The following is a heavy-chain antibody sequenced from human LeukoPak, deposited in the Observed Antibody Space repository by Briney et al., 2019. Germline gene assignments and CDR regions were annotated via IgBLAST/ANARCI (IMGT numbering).Heavy chain of an antibody. CDR2: ISWNSGSI. J-gene: IGHJ5*02. Sequence: QAGGSLRLSCAASGFTFDDYAMHWVRQAPGKGLEWVSGISWNSGSIGYADSVKGRFTISRDNAKNSLYLQMNSLRAEDTALYYCAKDLFPSLLWSYNWFDPWGQGTLVTVSS. CDR3: AKDLFPSLLWSYNWFDP. CDR1: GFTFDDYA. V-gene: IGHV3-9*01. D-gene: IGHD3-10*01.